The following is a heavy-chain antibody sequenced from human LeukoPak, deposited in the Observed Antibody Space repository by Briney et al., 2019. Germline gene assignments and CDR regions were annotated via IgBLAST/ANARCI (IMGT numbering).Heavy chain of an antibody. Sequence: ASVKVSCKASGYTFTSYDINWVRQATGQGLEWMGWMNPNSANTGYAQKFQGRVTMTRNTSISTAYMELSSLRSEDTAVYYCARAFRPYYYDSSGYYYVDWFDPWGQGTLVTVSS. CDR1: GYTFTSYD. CDR2: MNPNSANT. V-gene: IGHV1-8*01. J-gene: IGHJ5*02. CDR3: ARAFRPYYYDSSGYYYVDWFDP. D-gene: IGHD3-22*01.